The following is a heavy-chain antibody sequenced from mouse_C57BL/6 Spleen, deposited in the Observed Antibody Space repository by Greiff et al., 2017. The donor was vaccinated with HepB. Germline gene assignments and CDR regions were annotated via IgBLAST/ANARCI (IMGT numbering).Heavy chain of an antibody. J-gene: IGHJ4*01. CDR1: GYTFTDYY. D-gene: IGHD1-1*01. CDR2: IFPGSGST. Sequence: QVQLQQSGPELVKPGASVKISCKASGYTFTDYYINWVKQRPGQGLEWIGWIFPGSGSTYYNEKFKVKATLTVDKSSSTAYMLLSSLTSEDSAVYFCARDYYGSRGAMDYWGQGTSVTVSS. CDR3: ARDYYGSRGAMDY. V-gene: IGHV1-75*01.